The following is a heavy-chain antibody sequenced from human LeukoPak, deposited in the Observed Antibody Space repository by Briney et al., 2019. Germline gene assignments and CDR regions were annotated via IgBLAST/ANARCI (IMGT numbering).Heavy chain of an antibody. CDR2: LDGENDQK. CDR1: GYTVTEIS. J-gene: IGHJ4*02. CDR3: ADFYTTSGFFY. Sequence: ASVKVSCKVSGYTVTEISIHWVRQSPGKGLEWMGGLDGENDQKVYAQQFQDRVTMSEDTSTDTACMELSNLQSEDTAVYFCADFYTTSGFFYWGQGTLVTVSS. D-gene: IGHD3-3*01. V-gene: IGHV1-24*01.